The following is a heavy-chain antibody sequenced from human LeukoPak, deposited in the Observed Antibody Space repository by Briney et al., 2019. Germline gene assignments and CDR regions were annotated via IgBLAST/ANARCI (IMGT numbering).Heavy chain of an antibody. CDR2: VSSSGTTM. CDR3: ARGPGDDSSGYSVEYFQH. V-gene: IGHV3-48*03. Sequence: GGSLRLSCAASGFTFNTYEMSWVRQAPGKGLEWVSCVSSSGTTMYHADSVKGRFTISRDNSGKTLYLQMNSLRAEDTAVYYCARGPGDDSSGYSVEYFQHWGQGTLVTVSS. D-gene: IGHD3-22*01. CDR1: GFTFNTYE. J-gene: IGHJ1*01.